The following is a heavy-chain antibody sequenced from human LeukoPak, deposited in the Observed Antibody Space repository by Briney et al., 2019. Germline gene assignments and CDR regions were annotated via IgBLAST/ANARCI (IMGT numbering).Heavy chain of an antibody. V-gene: IGHV1-8*01. J-gene: IGHJ4*02. CDR2: MNPNSGNT. CDR3: ARSRDILTGYYYY. D-gene: IGHD3-9*01. Sequence: GASVKVSCKASGYTFTSYDINWARQATGQGLEWMGWMNPNSGNTGYAQKFQGRVTMTRNTSISTAYMELSSLRSEDTAVYYCARSRDILTGYYYYWGQGTLVTVSS. CDR1: GYTFTSYD.